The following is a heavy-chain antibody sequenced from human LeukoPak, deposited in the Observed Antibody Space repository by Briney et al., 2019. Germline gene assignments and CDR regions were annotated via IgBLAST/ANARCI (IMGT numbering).Heavy chain of an antibody. Sequence: GGSLRLSCTTSGFRFSSYAMSWVRQAPGKGLEWVLSISGGGGRTDYADSAKGRFTISRDSTKNTLYVQMNSLRVEDTAIYYCAKGREYQLLYIIDNWGQGTLVTVSS. V-gene: IGHV3-23*01. J-gene: IGHJ4*02. D-gene: IGHD2-2*02. CDR2: ISGGGGRT. CDR3: AKGREYQLLYIIDN. CDR1: GFRFSSYA.